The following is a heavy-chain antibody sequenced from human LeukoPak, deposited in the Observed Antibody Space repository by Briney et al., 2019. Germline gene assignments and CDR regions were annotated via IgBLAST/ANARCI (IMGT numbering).Heavy chain of an antibody. V-gene: IGHV1-18*01. D-gene: IGHD3-22*01. CDR3: ARVVTSSGLNWFDP. CDR1: GYSFTNYD. CDR2: ISPYNGNT. Sequence: ASVKASCKASGYSFTNYDIIWVRQAPGQTLEWMGWISPYNGNTNYAQKFQGRVTMTTDTSTNTVYMELRSLRSDDRAVYFCARVVTSSGLNWFDPWGQGTLVSVSS. J-gene: IGHJ5*02.